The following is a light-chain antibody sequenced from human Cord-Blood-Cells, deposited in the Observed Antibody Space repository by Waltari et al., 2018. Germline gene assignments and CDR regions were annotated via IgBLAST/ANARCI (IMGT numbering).Light chain of an antibody. CDR2: SHN. CDR3: AAWDDSLNGYV. CDR1: SSNIGSNT. Sequence: QSVLTQPPSASGTPGQRVTISCSGSSSNIGSNTVNCYQQLPGTAPKLLIYSHNQRPAGVPDRFSGSKSGTSASLASSGLQSEDEADYYCAAWDDSLNGYVFGTGTKVTVL. V-gene: IGLV1-44*01. J-gene: IGLJ1*01.